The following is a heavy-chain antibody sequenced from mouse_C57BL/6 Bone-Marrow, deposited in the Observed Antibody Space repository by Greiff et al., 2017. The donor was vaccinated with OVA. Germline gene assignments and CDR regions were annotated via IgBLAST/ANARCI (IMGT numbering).Heavy chain of an antibody. V-gene: IGHV1-80*01. Sequence: QVQLQQSGAELVKPGASVKISCKASGYAFSSYWMNWVKQRHGKGLEWIGQIYPGDGDTNYNGKFKGKATLTADKSSSTAYMQLSSLTSEDSAVYFCARSFFYWYFDVWGTGTTVTVSS. CDR2: IYPGDGDT. CDR3: ARSFFYWYFDV. J-gene: IGHJ1*03. CDR1: GYAFSSYW.